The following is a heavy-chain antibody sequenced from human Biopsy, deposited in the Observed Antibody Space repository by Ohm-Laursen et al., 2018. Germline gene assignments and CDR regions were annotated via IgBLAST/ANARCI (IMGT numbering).Heavy chain of an antibody. Sequence: SLRLSCSASGFTFSDYYMSWIRQAPGKGLEWVSYITSGGSTTDYADSVKGRFTISRDNAKRSLFLQMNSLRAEDTAVYYCARDVEGFYSYAMDVWGQGTKVTVSS. CDR2: ITSGGSTT. J-gene: IGHJ6*02. CDR1: GFTFSDYY. D-gene: IGHD5-24*01. CDR3: ARDVEGFYSYAMDV. V-gene: IGHV3-11*01.